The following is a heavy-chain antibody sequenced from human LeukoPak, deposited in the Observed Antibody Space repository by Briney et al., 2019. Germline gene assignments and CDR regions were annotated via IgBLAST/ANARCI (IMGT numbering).Heavy chain of an antibody. CDR2: ISYDGSNK. CDR3: AKDRKYYYDRSGYWGVFDY. D-gene: IGHD3-22*01. Sequence: GRSLRLSCAPSGFTFSSYGMHWVRQAPGKGLEGVAVISYDGSNKYYADSVKGRFTIPRDNSKNTLYLQMNSLRAEDTAVYYCAKDRKYYYDRSGYWGVFDYWGQGTLVTVSS. CDR1: GFTFSSYG. J-gene: IGHJ4*02. V-gene: IGHV3-30*18.